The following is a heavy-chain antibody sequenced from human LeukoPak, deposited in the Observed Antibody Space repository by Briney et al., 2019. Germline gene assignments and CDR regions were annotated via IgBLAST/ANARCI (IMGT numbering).Heavy chain of an antibody. CDR1: GFTFSSYA. Sequence: GGSLRLSCAASGFTFSSYAMSWVRQAPGKGLEWVSAISGSGGSTYYADSVKGRFTISRDNSKNTLYLQMNSLRAEDTAVYYCAKAYSSGWYVAPFDYWGQGTLVTVSS. J-gene: IGHJ4*02. CDR3: AKAYSSGWYVAPFDY. D-gene: IGHD6-19*01. V-gene: IGHV3-23*01. CDR2: ISGSGGST.